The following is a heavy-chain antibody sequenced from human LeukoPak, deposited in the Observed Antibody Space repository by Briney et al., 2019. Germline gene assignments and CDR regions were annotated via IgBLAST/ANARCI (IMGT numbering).Heavy chain of an antibody. D-gene: IGHD4-17*01. J-gene: IGHJ4*02. CDR2: IKSKTDGGTT. CDR1: GFTFSNAW. CDR3: TTSTQYGDYPDY. Sequence: GESLRLSCAASGFTFSNAWMSWVRQAPGKGLEWVGRIKSKTDGGTTVYAAPVKGRFTISRDDSKNTLYLQMNSLKTEDTAVYYCTTSTQYGDYPDYWGQGTLVTVSS. V-gene: IGHV3-15*01.